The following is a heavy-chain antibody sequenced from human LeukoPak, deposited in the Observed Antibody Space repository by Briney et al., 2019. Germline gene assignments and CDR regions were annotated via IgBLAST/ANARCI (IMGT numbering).Heavy chain of an antibody. J-gene: IGHJ4*02. CDR2: ISSSSSYI. V-gene: IGHV3-21*01. CDR3: ARVPYSGSYGIDY. D-gene: IGHD1-26*01. CDR1: GCTFSSYS. Sequence: GGSLRLSCAASGCTFSSYSMNWVRQAPGKGLEWVSSISSSSSYIYYADSVKGRFTISRDNAKNSLYLQMNSLRAEDTAVYYCARVPYSGSYGIDYWGQGTLVTVSS.